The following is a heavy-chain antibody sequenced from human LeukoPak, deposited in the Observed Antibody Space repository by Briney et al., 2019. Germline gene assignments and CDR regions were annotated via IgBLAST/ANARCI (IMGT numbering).Heavy chain of an antibody. J-gene: IGHJ5*01. V-gene: IGHV3-9*01. Sequence: PGGSVRLSCAASGFTFDDYAMHWVRQAPGKGLEWVSGISWNSGSIGYADSVKGRFTISRDNAKNSLYLQMNSLRAEDTAVYYCARVWTYYEFDSWGQGTLVTVTS. CDR3: ARVWTYYEFDS. CDR1: GFTFDDYA. CDR2: ISWNSGSI. D-gene: IGHD3-10*01.